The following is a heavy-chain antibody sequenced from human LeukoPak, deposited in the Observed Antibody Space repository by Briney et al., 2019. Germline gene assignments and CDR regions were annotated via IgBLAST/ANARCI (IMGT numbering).Heavy chain of an antibody. Sequence: PSETLSLTCTVSGGSISSYYWSWIRQPPGKGLEWIGSIYHSGSTYYNPSLKSRVTISVDTSKNQFSLKLSSVTAADTAVYYCARARITMIVVVSHDAFDIWGQGTMVTVSS. CDR2: IYHSGST. CDR1: GGSISSYY. D-gene: IGHD3-22*01. CDR3: ARARITMIVVVSHDAFDI. J-gene: IGHJ3*02. V-gene: IGHV4-59*08.